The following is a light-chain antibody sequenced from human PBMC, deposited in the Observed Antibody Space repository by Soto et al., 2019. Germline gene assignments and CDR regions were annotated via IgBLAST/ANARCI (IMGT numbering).Light chain of an antibody. Sequence: EIVLTQSPGTLSLSPGERATLSCRASQTITPTFLAWYQQKPGQAPRLLIYGASSRATDIPDSFSGSGSGTDFNLTISKLEPEDFAVYYCQQFGVSPTFGGGTKVDIK. CDR2: GAS. V-gene: IGKV3-20*01. J-gene: IGKJ4*01. CDR3: QQFGVSPT. CDR1: QTITPTF.